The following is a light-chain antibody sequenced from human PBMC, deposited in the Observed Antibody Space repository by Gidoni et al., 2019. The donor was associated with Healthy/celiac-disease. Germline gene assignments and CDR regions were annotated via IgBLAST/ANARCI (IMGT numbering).Light chain of an antibody. CDR2: AAA. Sequence: DIQMTQSPSSLPASVGDRVTITCRASQIISSYLNSYQQKPQNAPQLLIDAAASLQSGVASSFGSGGCRADSTLTISILQPEVFASYCCQQSYSTPPVTFGQGTRLEIK. CDR1: QIISSY. J-gene: IGKJ5*01. CDR3: QQSYSTPPVT. V-gene: IGKV1-39*01.